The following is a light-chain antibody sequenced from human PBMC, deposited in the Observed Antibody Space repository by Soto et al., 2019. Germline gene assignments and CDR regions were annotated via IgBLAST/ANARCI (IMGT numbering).Light chain of an antibody. J-gene: IGKJ1*01. Sequence: EAVLKQPPVILSVYPGHTATHSCRASHAVTINLAWYRQMPGKAPRLLILGASNRATGVPASFRCSGSGTDFTRTISTLQSEDVGLSLWHQYNDWLQTFGQGAKGNIK. CDR3: HQYNDWLQT. CDR1: HAVTIN. CDR2: GAS. V-gene: IGKV3-15*01.